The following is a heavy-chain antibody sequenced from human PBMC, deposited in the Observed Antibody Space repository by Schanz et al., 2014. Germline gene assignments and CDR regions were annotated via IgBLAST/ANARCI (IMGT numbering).Heavy chain of an antibody. CDR1: GFTFSTYW. CDR3: AKQFLSYYFYGMDV. Sequence: VQLVESGGGLVQPGGSLRLSCAASGFTFSTYWMSWVRQAPGRGLEWVAVISYHGSERYYADSVKGRFTISRDNSKNTVYLQMDSLRPEDTAVYYCAKQFLSYYFYGMDVWGQGTTVSVSS. J-gene: IGHJ6*02. V-gene: IGHV3-30*18. CDR2: ISYHGSER.